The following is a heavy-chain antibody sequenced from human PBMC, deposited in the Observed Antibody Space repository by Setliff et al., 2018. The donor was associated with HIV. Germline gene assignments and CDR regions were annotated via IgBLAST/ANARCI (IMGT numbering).Heavy chain of an antibody. CDR1: GGSFSGYY. CDR3: ASEDCGGGSCRPDN. D-gene: IGHD2-15*01. J-gene: IGHJ4*02. Sequence: PSETLSLTCAVYGGSFSGYYWSWIRQPPGKGLEWIGEINHSGSTNYNPSLKSRVTISVDTSKNQFSLKLSSVTAADTAVYYCASEDCGGGSCRPDNWGQGTLVTVSS. V-gene: IGHV4-34*01. CDR2: INHSGST.